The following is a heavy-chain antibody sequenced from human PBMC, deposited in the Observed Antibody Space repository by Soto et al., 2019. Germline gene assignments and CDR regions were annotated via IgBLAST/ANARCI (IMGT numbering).Heavy chain of an antibody. J-gene: IGHJ4*02. Sequence: GGSLRLSCAASGFTFRSYGMHWDRQAPGKGLERVAVISHNGSNKYYADSVKGRFTISRDNSKNTLYLQMNSLRAEDTAVYQCAMYYGFCSGYHDSWGQGTRVAVSS. CDR2: ISHNGSNK. CDR1: GFTFRSYG. CDR3: AMYYGFCSGYHDS. D-gene: IGHD3-3*01. V-gene: IGHV3-30*03.